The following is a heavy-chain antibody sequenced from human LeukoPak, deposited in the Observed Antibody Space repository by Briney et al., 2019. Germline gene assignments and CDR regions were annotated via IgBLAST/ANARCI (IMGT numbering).Heavy chain of an antibody. CDR1: GFTFSDCY. J-gene: IGHJ4*02. Sequence: GGSLRLSCAASGFTFSDCYMSWIRQAPGKGLEWVSYISGSGSTIYYADSVKGRFTISRDNAKNSLYLQMNSLRAEDTAVYYCARDLYSGYDRGVVDYWGQGTLVSVSS. V-gene: IGHV3-11*01. CDR3: ARDLYSGYDRGVVDY. CDR2: ISGSGSTI. D-gene: IGHD5-12*01.